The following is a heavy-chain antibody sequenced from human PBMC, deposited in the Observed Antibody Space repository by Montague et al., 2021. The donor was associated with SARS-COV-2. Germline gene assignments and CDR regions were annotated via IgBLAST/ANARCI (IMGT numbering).Heavy chain of an antibody. CDR2: ISSSSSYI. CDR3: ARDMYYDILTGYYTY. Sequence: SLRLSCAASGFTFSSYSMNWVRQAPGKGLEWVSSISSSSSYIYYADSVKGRFTISRDNAKNSLYLQMSSLRAEDTAVYYCARDMYYDILTGYYTYWGQGTLVTVSS. J-gene: IGHJ4*02. CDR1: GFTFSSYS. V-gene: IGHV3-21*01. D-gene: IGHD3-9*01.